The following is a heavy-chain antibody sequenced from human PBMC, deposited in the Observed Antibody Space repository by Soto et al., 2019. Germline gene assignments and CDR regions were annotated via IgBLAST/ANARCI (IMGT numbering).Heavy chain of an antibody. D-gene: IGHD2-2*01. Sequence: ASVKVSCKASGGTFSSYAISWVRQAPGQGLEWMGGIIPIFGTANYAQKFQGRVTITADKSTSTAYMELSSLRSEDTAVYYCARVVPAAPPGNWFDPWGQGTLVTVSS. J-gene: IGHJ5*02. CDR1: GGTFSSYA. CDR3: ARVVPAAPPGNWFDP. CDR2: IIPIFGTA. V-gene: IGHV1-69*06.